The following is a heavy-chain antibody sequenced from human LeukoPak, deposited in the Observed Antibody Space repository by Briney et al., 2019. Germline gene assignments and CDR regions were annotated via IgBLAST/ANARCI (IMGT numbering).Heavy chain of an antibody. CDR1: GFTFSDFY. V-gene: IGHV3-11*06. CDR3: ARALYGDYGGVDY. CDR2: ISSSSSYT. D-gene: IGHD4-17*01. J-gene: IGHJ4*02. Sequence: GGSLRLTCAASGFTFSDFYMSWIRQAQGKGLEWVSYISSSSSYTNYADSVKGRFTISRDNAKNSLYLQMNSLRAEDTAVYYCARALYGDYGGVDYWGQGTLVTVSS.